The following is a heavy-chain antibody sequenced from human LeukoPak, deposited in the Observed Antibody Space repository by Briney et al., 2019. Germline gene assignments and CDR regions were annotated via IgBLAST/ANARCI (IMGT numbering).Heavy chain of an antibody. Sequence: SETLSLTCAVYGGSFSGYYWSWIRQPPGKGLEWIGEINHSGSTNYNPSLKSRVTISVDTSKNQFSLKLSSVTAADTAVYYCARSAQGYVDYWGRGTLVTVSS. J-gene: IGHJ4*02. CDR3: ARSAQGYVDY. CDR2: INHSGST. D-gene: IGHD2-2*01. CDR1: GGSFSGYY. V-gene: IGHV4-34*01.